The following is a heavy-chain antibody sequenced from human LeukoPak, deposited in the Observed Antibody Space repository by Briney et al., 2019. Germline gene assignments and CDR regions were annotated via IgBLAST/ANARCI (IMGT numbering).Heavy chain of an antibody. D-gene: IGHD3-22*01. Sequence: GGSLRLSCAASGFTFSSYAMSWVRQAPGKGLEWVSAISGSGGSTYYADSVKGRFTISRDNSKNTLYLQMNGLRAEDTAVYYCASKIHYYDSSGYYYVRWGQGTLVTVSS. CDR3: ASKIHYYDSSGYYYVR. V-gene: IGHV3-23*01. CDR1: GFTFSSYA. CDR2: ISGSGGST. J-gene: IGHJ4*02.